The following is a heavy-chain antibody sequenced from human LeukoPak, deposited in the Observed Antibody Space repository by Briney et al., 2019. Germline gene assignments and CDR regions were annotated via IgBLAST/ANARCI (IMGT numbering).Heavy chain of an antibody. CDR2: IYYSGST. CDR3: ARERTMVRGMSWFDP. Sequence: SETLCLTCTVSGGSISSFYWSWIRQPPGKVLEGIGYIYYSGSTNYNPSLKSRVTISVDTSKNQFSLNVISVTAADTAVYYCARERTMVRGMSWFDPWGQGTLVTVSS. J-gene: IGHJ5*02. V-gene: IGHV4-59*01. D-gene: IGHD3-10*01. CDR1: GGSISSFY.